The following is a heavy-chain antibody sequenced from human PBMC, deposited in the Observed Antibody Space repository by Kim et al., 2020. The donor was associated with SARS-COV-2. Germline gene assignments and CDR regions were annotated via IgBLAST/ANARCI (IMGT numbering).Heavy chain of an antibody. J-gene: IGHJ4*02. CDR3: ASEGAMVRGGFY. D-gene: IGHD3-10*01. Sequence: YAGSVKGRFTNSRDNSKNTRYLQMNSLRAEVTAVYYCASEGAMVRGGFYWGQGTLVTVSS. V-gene: IGHV3-33*01.